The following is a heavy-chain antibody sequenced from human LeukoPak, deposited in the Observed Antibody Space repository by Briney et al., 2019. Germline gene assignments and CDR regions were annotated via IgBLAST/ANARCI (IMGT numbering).Heavy chain of an antibody. Sequence: PGGSLRLSCAASGFTFSSYGMHWVRQAPGKGLEWVAVISYDGSNKYYADSVKGRFTISRDNSKNTLYLQMNSLRAEDTAVYYCAKDYCGRFCSAVWGQGTTVIVSS. CDR3: AKDYCGRFCSAV. CDR2: ISYDGSNK. V-gene: IGHV3-30*18. D-gene: IGHD3-3*01. J-gene: IGHJ6*02. CDR1: GFTFSSYG.